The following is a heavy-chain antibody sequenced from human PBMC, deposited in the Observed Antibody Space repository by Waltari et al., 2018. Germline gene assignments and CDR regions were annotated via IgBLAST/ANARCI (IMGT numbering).Heavy chain of an antibody. CDR2: ISSSSSYI. Sequence: EVQLVESGGGMVKPGGSLRLSCAASGFTFSSYSMNWVSQAPGKGLEWVSSISSSSSYIYYADSVKGRFTISRDNAKNSLYLQMNSLRAEDTAVYYCAIYDSSGYYLDFDYWGQGTLVTVSS. CDR3: AIYDSSGYYLDFDY. D-gene: IGHD3-22*01. V-gene: IGHV3-21*01. J-gene: IGHJ4*02. CDR1: GFTFSSYS.